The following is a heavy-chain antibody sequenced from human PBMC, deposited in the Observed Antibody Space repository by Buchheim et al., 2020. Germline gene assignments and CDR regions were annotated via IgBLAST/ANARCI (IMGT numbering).Heavy chain of an antibody. D-gene: IGHD3-22*01. CDR2: IWYDGSNK. CDR3: ARGVYDSSSYYKVSPPLDY. CDR1: GFTFSSYG. J-gene: IGHJ4*02. Sequence: QVQLVESGGGVVQPGRSLRLSCAASGFTFSSYGMHWVRQAPGKGLEWVAVIWYDGSNKYYADSVKGRFTISRDNSKNTLYLQMNSLRAEDTAVYYCARGVYDSSSYYKVSPPLDYWGQGTL. V-gene: IGHV3-33*01.